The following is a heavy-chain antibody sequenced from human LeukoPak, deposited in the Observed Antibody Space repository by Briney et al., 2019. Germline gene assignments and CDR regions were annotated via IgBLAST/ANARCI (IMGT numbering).Heavy chain of an antibody. Sequence: ASVKVSCKASGYTFTPYYVHWVRQAPGQGLEWMGVISPSGGSTSYSQKFQGRVTMTRDTSTSTIYMEVSSLRSEDTAVYYCARGGYYDSSGYLEYWGHGTLVTVSS. D-gene: IGHD3-22*01. CDR1: GYTFTPYY. V-gene: IGHV1-46*01. CDR2: ISPSGGST. CDR3: ARGGYYDSSGYLEY. J-gene: IGHJ4*01.